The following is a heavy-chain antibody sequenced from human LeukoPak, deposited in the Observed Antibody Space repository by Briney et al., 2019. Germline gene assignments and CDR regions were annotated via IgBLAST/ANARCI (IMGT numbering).Heavy chain of an antibody. J-gene: IGHJ4*02. CDR2: IYYSGST. Sequence: SETLSLTCTVSGGSISSSSYYWGWIRQPPGKGLEWIGSIYYSGSTYYNPSLKSRVTISVDTSKNQFSLKLSSVTAADTAVYYCARQWGSSWFDYWGQGTLVTVSS. V-gene: IGHV4-39*01. CDR3: ARQWGSSWFDY. CDR1: GGSISSSSYY. D-gene: IGHD6-13*01.